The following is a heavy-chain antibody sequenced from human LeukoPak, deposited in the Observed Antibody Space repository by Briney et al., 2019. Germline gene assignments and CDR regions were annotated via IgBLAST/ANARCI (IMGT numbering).Heavy chain of an antibody. CDR3: AKDPRTFGGVISFFDY. Sequence: GGSLRLSCAASGFTFSDYYMSWIRQAPGKGLEWVSYISSSGSTIYYADSVKGRFTISRDNAKNSLYLQMNSLRAEDTAVYYCAKDPRTFGGVISFFDYWGQETLVTVSS. J-gene: IGHJ4*02. CDR2: ISSSGSTI. CDR1: GFTFSDYY. V-gene: IGHV3-11*04. D-gene: IGHD3-16*02.